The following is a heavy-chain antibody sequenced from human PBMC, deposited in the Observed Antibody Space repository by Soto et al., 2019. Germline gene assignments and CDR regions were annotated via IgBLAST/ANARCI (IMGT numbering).Heavy chain of an antibody. CDR2: IYWNDDK. CDR1: GFSLRTTGVG. J-gene: IGHJ4*02. D-gene: IGHD3-16*01. Sequence: QITLKESGPTLVEPTQTLTLTCTYSGFSLRTTGVGVGWIRQPPGKALEWLGIIYWNDDKRYGPSLKNRSTLTSDISKSQVVLTMTNMDPVDTATYYCAHTWGLPFDYWGQGTLVIVSS. V-gene: IGHV2-5*01. CDR3: AHTWGLPFDY.